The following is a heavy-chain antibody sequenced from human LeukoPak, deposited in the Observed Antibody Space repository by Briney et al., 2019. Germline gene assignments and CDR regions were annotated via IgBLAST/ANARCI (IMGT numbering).Heavy chain of an antibody. CDR2: IIPILGIA. CDR3: ARDRDSGSPPAAFDI. Sequence: SVKVSCKASGGTFSSYAISWVRQAPGQGLEWMGRIIPILGIANYAQKFQGRVTITAGKSTSTAYMELSSLRSEDTAVYYCARDRDSGSPPAAFDIWGQGTMVTVSS. J-gene: IGHJ3*02. CDR1: GGTFSSYA. D-gene: IGHD1-26*01. V-gene: IGHV1-69*04.